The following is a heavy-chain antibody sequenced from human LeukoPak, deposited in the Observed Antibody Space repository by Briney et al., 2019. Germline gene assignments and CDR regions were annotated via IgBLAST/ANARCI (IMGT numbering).Heavy chain of an antibody. V-gene: IGHV3-23*01. CDR2: ISGSGGST. J-gene: IGHJ6*02. CDR3: EKARDYYYYYGMDV. Sequence: GGSLRLSCAASGFTFSSYAMSWVRQAPGKGLEWVSAISGSGGSTYYADSVKGRFTISRDNSKNTLYLQMTSLRAEDTAVYYCEKARDYYYYYGMDVWAKGSRSPSP. CDR1: GFTFSSYA.